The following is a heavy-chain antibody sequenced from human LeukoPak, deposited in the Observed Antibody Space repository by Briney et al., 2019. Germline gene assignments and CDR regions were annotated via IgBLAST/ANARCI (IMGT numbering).Heavy chain of an antibody. Sequence: SETLSLTCTVSGGSISSSSFYWGWIRRPPGKGLEWIGSIYYSGGTYYNPSLKSRVSISVDTSKNQFSLKLSSVTAADTAVYYCARPWWELLGGGFDYWGQGTLVTVSS. J-gene: IGHJ4*02. V-gene: IGHV4-39*01. CDR2: IYYSGGT. CDR1: GGSISSSSFY. D-gene: IGHD1-26*01. CDR3: ARPWWELLGGGFDY.